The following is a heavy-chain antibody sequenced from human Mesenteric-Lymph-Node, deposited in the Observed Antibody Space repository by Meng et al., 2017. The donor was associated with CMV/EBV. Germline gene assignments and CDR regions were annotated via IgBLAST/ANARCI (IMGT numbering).Heavy chain of an antibody. CDR3: AKDSGMEMYYFDY. CDR2: ISYDGSNK. V-gene: IGHV3-30-3*01. Sequence: GGSLRLSCAASGFTFNNYAMHWVRQTPGKGLEWVALISYDGSNKYYADSLKGRFTISRDNSKNTLYLQMNSLRPEDTAVYYCAKDSGMEMYYFDYWGQGTLVPLSS. CDR1: GFTFNNYA. J-gene: IGHJ4*02. D-gene: IGHD3-10*01.